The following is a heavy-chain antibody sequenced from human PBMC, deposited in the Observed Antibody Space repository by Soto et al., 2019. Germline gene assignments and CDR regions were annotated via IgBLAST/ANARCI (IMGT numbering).Heavy chain of an antibody. V-gene: IGHV4-30-4*01. Sequence: PSETLSLTCTVSGGSISSGDYYWSWIRQPPGKGLEWIGYIYYSGSTYYNPSLKSRVTISVDTSKNQFSLKLSSVTAADTAMYFCARQVSSAWPPYYYDMDVWGQGTTVTVSS. J-gene: IGHJ6*02. CDR2: IYYSGST. D-gene: IGHD6-25*01. CDR3: ARQVSSAWPPYYYDMDV. CDR1: GGSISSGDYY.